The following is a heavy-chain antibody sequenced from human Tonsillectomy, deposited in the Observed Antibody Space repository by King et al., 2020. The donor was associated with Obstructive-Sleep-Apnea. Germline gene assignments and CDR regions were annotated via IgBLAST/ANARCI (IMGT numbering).Heavy chain of an antibody. CDR1: GFSFSSYG. D-gene: IGHD3-9*01. J-gene: IGHJ6*02. V-gene: IGHV3-33*06. CDR2: IWYDGSNI. CDR3: AKDLEPTYYDILPGYLYSYYGMDV. Sequence: VQLVESGGGVVQPGRSLRLSCAASGFSFSSYGMHWVRQAPGKGLEWVAVIWYDGSNISYTDSVKGRFTISRDNSKKTLYLQMTNLRAEDTAVYFCAKDLEPTYYDILPGYLYSYYGMDVWGQGTTVTVSS.